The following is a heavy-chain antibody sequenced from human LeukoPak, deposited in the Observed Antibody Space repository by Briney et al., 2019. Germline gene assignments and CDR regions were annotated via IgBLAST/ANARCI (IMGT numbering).Heavy chain of an antibody. V-gene: IGHV1-2*02. D-gene: IGHD2-15*01. CDR1: GYTFTGYY. J-gene: IGHJ5*02. CDR3: AREVLLGCCSGGSCYSRWFDP. CDR2: INPNSGGT. Sequence: ASVKVSCKASGYTFTGYYMHWVRQAPGQGLEWMGWINPNSGGTNYAQKFQGRVTMTRDTSISTAYMELSRLRSDDTAVYYCAREVLLGCCSGGSCYSRWFDPWGQGTLVTVSS.